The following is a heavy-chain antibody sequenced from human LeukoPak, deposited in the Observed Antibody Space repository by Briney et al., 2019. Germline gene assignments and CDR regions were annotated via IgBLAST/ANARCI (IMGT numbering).Heavy chain of an antibody. J-gene: IGHJ4*02. V-gene: IGHV1-18*01. Sequence: ASVKVSCKASGYTFTRCGISWVRQAPGQGLEWMGWISGYNGKTNDEQKLQGRVTMTTDTSTSTAYMELRSLRSDDTAVYYCARDYRDVLLWFGELSKWGQGPLVTVSS. D-gene: IGHD3-10*01. CDR1: GYTFTRCG. CDR3: ARDYRDVLLWFGELSK. CDR2: ISGYNGKT.